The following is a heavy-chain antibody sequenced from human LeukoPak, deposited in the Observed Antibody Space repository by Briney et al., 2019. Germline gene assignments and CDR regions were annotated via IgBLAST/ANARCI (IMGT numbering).Heavy chain of an antibody. Sequence: ASLKVSCQTSGYTFVSFGISWVRQAPGQGLEWMGWISLYNGNTDSAQKFQGRVTMTTDTATSTAFLELKTLRSDDTAVYYCARGRAFCGGDCSSFDALYYYYMDVWGKGTTVTVSS. D-gene: IGHD2-21*02. CDR3: ARGRAFCGGDCSSFDALYYYYMDV. J-gene: IGHJ6*03. V-gene: IGHV1-18*01. CDR2: ISLYNGNT. CDR1: GYTFVSFG.